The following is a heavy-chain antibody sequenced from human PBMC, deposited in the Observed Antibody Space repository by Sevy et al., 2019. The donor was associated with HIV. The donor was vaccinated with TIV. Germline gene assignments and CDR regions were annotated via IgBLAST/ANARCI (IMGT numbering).Heavy chain of an antibody. V-gene: IGHV3-30-3*01. J-gene: IGHJ4*02. CDR3: AKEIRPNDY. CDR1: GFTFFAYT. D-gene: IGHD3-10*01. Sequence: GGSLRLSCAASGFTFFAYTMHWVRQAPGKGLEWVALISYDINNKYYADSVKGRFTISRDNSKNTLYLQMNSLRPEDTALYYCAKEIRPNDYWGQGTLVTVSS. CDR2: ISYDINNK.